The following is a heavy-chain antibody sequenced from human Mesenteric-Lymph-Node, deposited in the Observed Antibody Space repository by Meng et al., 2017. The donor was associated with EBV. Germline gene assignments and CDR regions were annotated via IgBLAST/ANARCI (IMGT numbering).Heavy chain of an antibody. CDR2: INHSGST. J-gene: IGHJ4*02. V-gene: IGHV4-34*01. Sequence: QVQPQQWGAGLLKPSETLSLTCGVYGESFGGYYWNWIRQPPGKGLEWIGEINHSGSTNYTPSLKSRVTISIDTSKNQFSVKLTSVTAADTAVYYCARAGSSGWSDLDYWGQGTLVTVSS. D-gene: IGHD6-19*01. CDR3: ARAGSSGWSDLDY. CDR1: GESFGGYY.